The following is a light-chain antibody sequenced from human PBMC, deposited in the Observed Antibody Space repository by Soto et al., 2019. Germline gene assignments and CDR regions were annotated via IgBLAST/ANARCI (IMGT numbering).Light chain of an antibody. CDR2: DVN. CDR3: CSYAGSYTWV. CDR1: SSDVGGYNY. Sequence: QSALTQPRSVSGSPGQSVTISCTGTSSDVGGYNYVSWYQQYPVKAPKLMIYDVNKWPSGVPDRFSGAKSGTTASLTISGLQAEDEADYYCCSYAGSYTWVFGGGTKLTVL. V-gene: IGLV2-11*01. J-gene: IGLJ3*02.